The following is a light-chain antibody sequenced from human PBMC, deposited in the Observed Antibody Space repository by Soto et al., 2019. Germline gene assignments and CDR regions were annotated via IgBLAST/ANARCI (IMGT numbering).Light chain of an antibody. Sequence: DIEMTQSPSTLSLSVGERVTITCRASQSVSSWLAWYQQKPGKAPRLLIYDASSMERGVPSRFSGSGSGTEFTLTISSLQPDDFAAYYCQQYNSYSTFGQGTKVDI. CDR2: DAS. V-gene: IGKV1-5*01. CDR3: QQYNSYST. CDR1: QSVSSW. J-gene: IGKJ1*01.